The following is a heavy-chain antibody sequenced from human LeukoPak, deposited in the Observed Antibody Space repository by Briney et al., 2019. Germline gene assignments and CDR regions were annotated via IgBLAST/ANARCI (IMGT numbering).Heavy chain of an antibody. CDR2: IIPIFGTA. J-gene: IGHJ3*02. CDR1: GGTFSSYA. CDR3: ARDRYYGSGSPEGFDAFDI. Sequence: ASVKVSCKASGGTFSSYAISWVRQAPGQGLEWMGGIIPIFGTANYAQKFQGRVTITADKSTSTAYMELSSLRSEDMAVYYCARDRYYGSGSPEGFDAFDIWGQGTMVTVSS. D-gene: IGHD3-10*01. V-gene: IGHV1-69*06.